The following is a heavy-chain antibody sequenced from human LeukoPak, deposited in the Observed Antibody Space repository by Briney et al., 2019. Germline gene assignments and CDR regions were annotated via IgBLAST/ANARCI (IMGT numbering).Heavy chain of an antibody. CDR2: INPSGGT. CDR3: ASGYSYGLEDY. CDR1: GYTFASYY. V-gene: IGHV1-46*01. Sequence: GASVKVSCKASGYTFASYYINWVRQAPGQGLEWMAIINPSGGTSYAQKFQGRVTVTRDTSTGTLYMELSSLRSEDTAVYYCASGYSYGLEDYWGQGTLVTVSS. J-gene: IGHJ4*02. D-gene: IGHD5-18*01.